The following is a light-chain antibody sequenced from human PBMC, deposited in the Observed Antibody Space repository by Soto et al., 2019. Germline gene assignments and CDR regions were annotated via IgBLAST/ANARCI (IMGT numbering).Light chain of an antibody. Sequence: DIVMTQSPDSLAVSLGERATINCKSSQSVLYSSNNKNYLAWYQQKPGQPPKLLIYWASTRESGVPDRFSGSGSGPDFTLTISSLQAEDVAVYYCQQYYSTPPYTFGQGTKLEIK. CDR2: WAS. V-gene: IGKV4-1*01. J-gene: IGKJ2*01. CDR1: QSVLYSSNNKNY. CDR3: QQYYSTPPYT.